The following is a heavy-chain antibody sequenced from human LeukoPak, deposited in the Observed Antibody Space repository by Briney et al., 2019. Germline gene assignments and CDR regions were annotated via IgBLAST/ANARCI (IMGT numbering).Heavy chain of an antibody. Sequence: GGSLRLSCAASGFTFSSYAMSWVRQAPGKGLEWVAVISYDGSNKYYADSVKGRFTISRDNSKNTLYLQMNSLRAEDTAVYYCARETASGFDPWGQGTLVTVSS. J-gene: IGHJ5*02. V-gene: IGHV3-30*01. CDR2: ISYDGSNK. CDR1: GFTFSSYA. CDR3: ARETASGFDP.